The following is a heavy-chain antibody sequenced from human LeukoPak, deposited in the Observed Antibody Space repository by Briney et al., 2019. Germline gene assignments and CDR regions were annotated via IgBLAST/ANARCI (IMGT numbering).Heavy chain of an antibody. CDR3: ARDLGRGPDAAAGFNDY. CDR2: ISDGGETI. Sequence: PGGSLRLSCAASGYTFTSYSMNWVRQAPGKGLEWVSYISDGGETIYYADSVKGRFTISRDNAKNSLYLQMNSLRAEDTAVYYCARDLGRGPDAAAGFNDYWGQGTLVTVSS. D-gene: IGHD6-13*01. J-gene: IGHJ4*02. V-gene: IGHV3-48*01. CDR1: GYTFTSYS.